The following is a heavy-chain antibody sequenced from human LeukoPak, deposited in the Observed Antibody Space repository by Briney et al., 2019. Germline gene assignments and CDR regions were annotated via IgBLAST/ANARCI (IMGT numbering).Heavy chain of an antibody. CDR2: ISGSGGST. Sequence: GGSLRLSCAASGFTFSSYAMSWVRQAPGKGLEWVSAISGSGGSTYYADSVKGRFTISRDNAKKSLSLQMNSLRAEDTAVYYCARAMREHFDYWGQGTLVTVSS. CDR3: ARAMREHFDY. J-gene: IGHJ4*02. V-gene: IGHV3-23*01. D-gene: IGHD1-26*01. CDR1: GFTFSSYA.